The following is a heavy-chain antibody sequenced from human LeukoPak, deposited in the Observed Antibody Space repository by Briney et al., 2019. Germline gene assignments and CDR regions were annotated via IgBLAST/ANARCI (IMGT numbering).Heavy chain of an antibody. CDR3: TRDRGWQSFDY. CDR1: GFIFSTYW. J-gene: IGHJ4*02. CDR2: INLDGTET. V-gene: IGHV3-7*01. Sequence: PGGSLRLSCAASGFIFSTYWMSWARQAPGKGLERVANINLDGTETYYMDSVKGRFTISRDNAKNSLYLQMNSLRAEDTAVYYCTRDRGWQSFDYWGQGTLVTVSS. D-gene: IGHD3-22*01.